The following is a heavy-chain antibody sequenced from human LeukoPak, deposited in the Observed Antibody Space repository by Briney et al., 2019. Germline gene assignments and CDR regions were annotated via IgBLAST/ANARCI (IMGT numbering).Heavy chain of an antibody. CDR1: GGSISSYY. CDR2: MYYNRST. V-gene: IGHV4-59*01. J-gene: IGHJ3*02. Sequence: SETLSLTCTVSGGSISSYYWSWIRQPPGKGLKWIGYMYYNRSTNYNPSLKSRVTISVDTSKNQFSLKLSSVTAADTAVYYRARGGGDCGGDCYSDAFDIWGQGTMVTVSS. CDR3: ARGGGDCGGDCYSDAFDI. D-gene: IGHD2-21*02.